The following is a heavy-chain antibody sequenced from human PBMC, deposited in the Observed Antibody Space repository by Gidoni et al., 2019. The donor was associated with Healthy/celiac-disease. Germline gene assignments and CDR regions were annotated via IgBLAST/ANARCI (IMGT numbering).Heavy chain of an antibody. CDR2: ISGSGGST. CDR3: ARSSGGILFDY. Sequence: EVKLLESGGGWVQPGGSLRRPRAASGGTFSSYAMSRVRQAPGKGLEWVSAISGSGGSTYYADSVKGRFTISRDNSKHTLYLQMNSLRAEDTAVYYCARSSGGILFDYWGQGTLVTVSS. J-gene: IGHJ4*02. CDR1: GGTFSSYA. V-gene: IGHV3-23*01. D-gene: IGHD2-15*01.